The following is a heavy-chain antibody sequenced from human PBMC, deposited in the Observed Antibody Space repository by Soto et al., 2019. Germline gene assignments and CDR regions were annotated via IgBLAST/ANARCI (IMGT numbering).Heavy chain of an antibody. Sequence: EVQLVESGGGLVQPGASLRLSCAASGFTFSSYWMHWVRQAPGTGLVWVSRINSDGSRTNYADSVKGRFTVSRDNAKNTQYLQMNSLTAEDTAVYYCARVLTGSWNWFDPWGQGTLVTVSS. D-gene: IGHD6-13*01. CDR1: GFTFSSYW. CDR2: INSDGSRT. V-gene: IGHV3-74*01. CDR3: ARVLTGSWNWFDP. J-gene: IGHJ5*02.